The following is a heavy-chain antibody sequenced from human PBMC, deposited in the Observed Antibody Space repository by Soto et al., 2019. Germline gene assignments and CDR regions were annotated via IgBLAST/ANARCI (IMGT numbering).Heavy chain of an antibody. V-gene: IGHV1-69*06. CDR3: ARGPNWGYRFDS. D-gene: IGHD7-27*01. J-gene: IGHJ4*02. CDR1: GGTFSGHA. CDR2: LIPLFGTT. Sequence: QVQLVQSGAEVKKPGSSVKVSCEASGGTFSGHAISWVRQAPGQGPEWMGGLIPLFGTTQHAQNFQGRLTITADKSTSTAYMELTSLRFDDPAIYYCARGPNWGYRFDSWGQGPLVTVSS.